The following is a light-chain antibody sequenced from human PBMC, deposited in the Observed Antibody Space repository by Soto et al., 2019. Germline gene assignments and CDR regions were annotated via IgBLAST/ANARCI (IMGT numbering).Light chain of an antibody. CDR1: SSDVGGYNY. Sequence: QSALTQPRSVSGSPGQSVTISCTGTSSDVGGYNYVSWYQQHPGKAPKLMIYDVSKRPSGVPDRFSGSKSGNTASPTISGLQAEDEADYYCCSYAGSYTYVFGGGTKLTVL. V-gene: IGLV2-11*01. J-gene: IGLJ3*02. CDR3: CSYAGSYTYV. CDR2: DVS.